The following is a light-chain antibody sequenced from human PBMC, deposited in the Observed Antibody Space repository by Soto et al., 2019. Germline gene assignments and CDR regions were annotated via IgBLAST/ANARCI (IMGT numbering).Light chain of an antibody. CDR3: QQSYSTPVT. V-gene: IGKV1-39*01. CDR2: AAS. J-gene: IGKJ1*01. Sequence: DLQMVPSQPSLSACVGDRVTLTDRASQNINSYLNWYKQKQGKAPNXXIYAASNLQSGVPSRVSGSGSGKDFTLTIISLQPEDFETYYCQQSYSTPVTFGQGTKVDI. CDR1: QNINSY.